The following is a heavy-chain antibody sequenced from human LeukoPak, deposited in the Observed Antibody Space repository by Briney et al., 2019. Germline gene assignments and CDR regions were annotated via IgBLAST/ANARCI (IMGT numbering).Heavy chain of an antibody. CDR2: IYYSGST. V-gene: IGHV4-31*03. Sequence: SETLSLTCTVSGGSISSGGYYWSWIRQHPGKGLEWIGYIYYSGSTYYNPSLKSRVTISVDTSKNQFSLKLSSVTAADTAVYYCARGGGIAAAGTALSYWGQGTLVTVSS. D-gene: IGHD6-13*01. CDR1: GGSISSGGYY. CDR3: ARGGGIAAAGTALSY. J-gene: IGHJ4*02.